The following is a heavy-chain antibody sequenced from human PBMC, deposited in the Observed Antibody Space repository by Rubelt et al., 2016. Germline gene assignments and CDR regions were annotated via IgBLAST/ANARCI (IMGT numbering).Heavy chain of an antibody. D-gene: IGHD3-22*01. CDR2: IYYSGST. Sequence: GPGLVKPSETLSLTCTVSGGSISSYYWSWIRQPPGKGLEWIGYIYYSGSTNYDPSLKSRVTISLDKSKNQFSLKLTSVTAADTAVYYCAREIPLDSSGPLGDYWGQGTLVTVSS. CDR3: AREIPLDSSGPLGDY. V-gene: IGHV4-59*12. J-gene: IGHJ4*02. CDR1: GGSISSYY.